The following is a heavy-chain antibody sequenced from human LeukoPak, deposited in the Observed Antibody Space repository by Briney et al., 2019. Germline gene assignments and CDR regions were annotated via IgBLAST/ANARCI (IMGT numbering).Heavy chain of an antibody. J-gene: IGHJ6*02. CDR2: IRSNGGST. Sequence: TGGSLRLSCAASGFPFSSYAMHGVRQARGKGLEYVSDIRSNGGSTYYAHSVKGRFTISGDNSKNTLYLQMGSLRAEDMAVYYCARTQTDYYDSSGYYFWYYYYGMDVWGQGTTVTVSS. CDR3: ARTQTDYYDSSGYYFWYYYYGMDV. D-gene: IGHD3-22*01. V-gene: IGHV3-64*01. CDR1: GFPFSSYA.